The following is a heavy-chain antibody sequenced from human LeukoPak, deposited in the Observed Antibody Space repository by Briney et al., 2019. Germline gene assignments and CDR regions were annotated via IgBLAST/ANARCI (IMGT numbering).Heavy chain of an antibody. D-gene: IGHD3-22*01. J-gene: IGHJ4*02. Sequence: SETLSLTCTVSGYSISSGYYWGWIRQPPGKGLECIGSIYHSGSTYYNPSLKSRVTISVDTSKNQFSLKLSSVSAADTAVYYCALASSGYHSPFFDYWGQGTLVTVSS. V-gene: IGHV4-38-2*02. CDR1: GYSISSGYY. CDR2: IYHSGST. CDR3: ALASSGYHSPFFDY.